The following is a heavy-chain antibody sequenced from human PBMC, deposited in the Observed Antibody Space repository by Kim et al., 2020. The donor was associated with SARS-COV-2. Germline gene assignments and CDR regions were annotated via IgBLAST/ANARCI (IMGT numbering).Heavy chain of an antibody. D-gene: IGHD3-16*01. V-gene: IGHV1-46*01. CDR3: ARGGGMVDY. J-gene: IGHJ4*02. CDR2: GNT. Sequence: GNTTYAQKFQGRVTMTADTSTSTLYMELSSLRSEDTAVYYCARGGGMVDYWGQGTLVTVSP.